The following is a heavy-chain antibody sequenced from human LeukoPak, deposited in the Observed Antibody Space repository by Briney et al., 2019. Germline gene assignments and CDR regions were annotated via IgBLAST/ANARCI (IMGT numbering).Heavy chain of an antibody. D-gene: IGHD3-10*01. Sequence: GGSLRLSCAASGFTFSEAWMHRVRQAPGKGLVWVSRINNDGSFTKYADSVKGRFTISRDNAKNTLSLQMNSLRAEDTAVYYCARVSGPGMNEYFHLWGQGTLVTVSS. CDR1: GFTFSEAW. V-gene: IGHV3-74*01. CDR3: ARVSGPGMNEYFHL. CDR2: INNDGSFT. J-gene: IGHJ1*01.